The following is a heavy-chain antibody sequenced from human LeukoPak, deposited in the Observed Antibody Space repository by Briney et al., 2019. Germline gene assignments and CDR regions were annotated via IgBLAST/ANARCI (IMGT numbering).Heavy chain of an antibody. V-gene: IGHV3-66*02. D-gene: IGHD3-22*01. Sequence: GGSLRLSCAASGFTFRSYAMSWVRQTPGKGLEWVSVIYSGGSTYYADSVKGRFTISRDNSKNTLYLQMNSLRAEDTAVYYCARESYYYDSSGYADYWGQGTLVTVSS. CDR1: GFTFRSYA. J-gene: IGHJ4*02. CDR2: IYSGGST. CDR3: ARESYYYDSSGYADY.